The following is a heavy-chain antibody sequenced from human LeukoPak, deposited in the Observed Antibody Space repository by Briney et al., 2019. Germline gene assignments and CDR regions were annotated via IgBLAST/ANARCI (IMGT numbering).Heavy chain of an antibody. Sequence: SVKVSCKASGGTFSSYAISWVRQAPGQGLEWMGGIIPIFGTANYAQKFQGRVTITTDESTSTAYMELSSLRSEDTAVYYCARGPPYYYDSSVYYYFDYWGQGTLVTVSS. CDR1: GGTFSSYA. J-gene: IGHJ4*02. D-gene: IGHD3-22*01. V-gene: IGHV1-69*05. CDR2: IIPIFGTA. CDR3: ARGPPYYYDSSVYYYFDY.